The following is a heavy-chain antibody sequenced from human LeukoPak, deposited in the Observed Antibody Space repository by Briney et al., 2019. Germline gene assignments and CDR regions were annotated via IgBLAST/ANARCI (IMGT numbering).Heavy chain of an antibody. CDR1: GGTFSSYA. CDR3: ASSGRLTNNWFDP. V-gene: IGHV1-69*13. Sequence: ASVKVSCKASGGTFSSYAISWVRQAPGQGLEWMGGIIPIFGTANYAQKFQGRVTITADESTSTAYMELSSLRSEDTAVYYCASSGRLTNNWFDPWGQGTLVTVSS. D-gene: IGHD1/OR15-1a*01. CDR2: IIPIFGTA. J-gene: IGHJ5*02.